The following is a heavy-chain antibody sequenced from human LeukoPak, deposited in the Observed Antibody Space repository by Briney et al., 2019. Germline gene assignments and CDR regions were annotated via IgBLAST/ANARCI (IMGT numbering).Heavy chain of an antibody. Sequence: PGGSLRLSCAASGFIFNTYAMSWVRQAPGKGLEWVSTISGSDGSTYYADSVKGRFTISRGNSKNTLYLQMNSLRAEDTAVYYCAKDRNRNPDAFDIWGQGTMVTVSS. D-gene: IGHD1-1*01. J-gene: IGHJ3*02. CDR3: AKDRNRNPDAFDI. CDR1: GFIFNTYA. CDR2: ISGSDGST. V-gene: IGHV3-23*01.